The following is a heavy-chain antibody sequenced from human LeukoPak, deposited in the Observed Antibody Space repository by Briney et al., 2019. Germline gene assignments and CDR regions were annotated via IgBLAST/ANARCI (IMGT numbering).Heavy chain of an antibody. D-gene: IGHD3-22*01. V-gene: IGHV4-59*08. J-gene: IGHJ6*02. Sequence: SETLSLTCTVSGGSMSPYHWGWIRQPPGKGLEWTGYIYYSGSTNYNPSLKSRVTISVDTSKNQFSLKLSSVTAADTAIYYCARGSYDSSANTDIQRGPGPYGVDVWGQGTTVTVSS. CDR2: IYYSGST. CDR1: GGSMSPYH. CDR3: ARGSYDSSANTDIQRGPGPYGVDV.